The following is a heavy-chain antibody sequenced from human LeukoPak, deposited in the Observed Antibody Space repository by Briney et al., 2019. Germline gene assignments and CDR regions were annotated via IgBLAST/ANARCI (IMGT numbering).Heavy chain of an antibody. J-gene: IGHJ4*02. D-gene: IGHD2-2*01. CDR1: GGTFSIYA. CDR2: IIPIFGTA. Sequence: ASVKVSCKASGGTFSIYAISWVRQAPGQGLEWMGGIIPIFGTANYAQKFQGRVTITADESTSTAYMELSSLRSEDTAVYYCARSVGYCSSTTCWHYFDYWGQGTLVTVSS. V-gene: IGHV1-69*01. CDR3: ARSVGYCSSTTCWHYFDY.